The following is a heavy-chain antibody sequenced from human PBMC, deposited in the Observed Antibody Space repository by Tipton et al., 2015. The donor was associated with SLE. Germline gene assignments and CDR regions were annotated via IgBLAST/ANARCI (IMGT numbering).Heavy chain of an antibody. J-gene: IGHJ4*02. CDR3: ASEWGNRGGFDY. V-gene: IGHV4-59*01. CDR2: IYYSGST. Sequence: TLSLTCTVSGGSISSYYWSWIRQPPGKGLEWIGYIYYSGSTNYNPSPKSRVTISVDTSKNQFSLKLSSVTAADTAVYYCASEWGNRGGFDYWGQGTLVTVSS. D-gene: IGHD3-16*01. CDR1: GGSISSYY.